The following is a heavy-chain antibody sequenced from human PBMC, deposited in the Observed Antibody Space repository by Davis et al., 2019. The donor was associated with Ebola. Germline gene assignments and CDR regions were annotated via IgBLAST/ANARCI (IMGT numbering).Heavy chain of an antibody. CDR3: ARAITMVRPNNWFAP. V-gene: IGHV1-18*01. D-gene: IGHD3-10*01. Sequence: ASVKVSCKASGYTFTSYGISWVRQAPGQGLEWMGWISAYNGNTNYAQKLQGRVTMTTDTSTSTAYMELRSLRSDETAVYYCARAITMVRPNNWFAPWGQGTLVTVSS. J-gene: IGHJ5*02. CDR1: GYTFTSYG. CDR2: ISAYNGNT.